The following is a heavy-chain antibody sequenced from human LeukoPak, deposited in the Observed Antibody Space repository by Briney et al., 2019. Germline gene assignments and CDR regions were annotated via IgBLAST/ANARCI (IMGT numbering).Heavy chain of an antibody. CDR2: INHSGST. D-gene: IGHD5-18*01. CDR3: ASKKGYSYGYDY. J-gene: IGHJ4*02. CDR1: GGPFSGYY. V-gene: IGHV4-34*01. Sequence: PSETLSLTCAVYGGPFSGYYWSWIRQPPGKGLEWIGEINHSGSTNYNPSLKSRVTISVDTSKNQFSLKLSSVTAADTAVYYCASKKGYSYGYDYWGQGTLVTVSS.